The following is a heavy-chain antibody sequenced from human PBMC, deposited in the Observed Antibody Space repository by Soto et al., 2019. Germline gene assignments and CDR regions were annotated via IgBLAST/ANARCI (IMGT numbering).Heavy chain of an antibody. Sequence: QVQLEQSGAEVKKPGASVKVSCKASGYTFTSYYMHWVRQAPGQGLEWMGIINQSGGSTNYAQKFQGRFTMTRDTSTSRVYMDLSSLRSEDTAVYYCARHLAAGDYWGQGTVVTVSS. CDR3: ARHLAAGDY. V-gene: IGHV1-46*01. D-gene: IGHD6-13*01. CDR1: GYTFTSYY. J-gene: IGHJ4*02. CDR2: INQSGGST.